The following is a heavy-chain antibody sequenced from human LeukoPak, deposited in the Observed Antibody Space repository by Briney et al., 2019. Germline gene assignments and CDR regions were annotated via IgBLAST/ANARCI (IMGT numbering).Heavy chain of an antibody. CDR2: ISGGGGST. J-gene: IGHJ6*02. CDR1: GFTFSSYA. V-gene: IGHV3-23*01. CDR3: AKDRKAVAGNYYYYYGMDV. D-gene: IGHD6-19*01. Sequence: PGGSLRLSCAASGFTFSSYAMSWVRQAPGKGLEWVSAISGGGGSTYYADSVKGRFTISRDNSKNTLYLQMNSLRAEDTAVYYCAKDRKAVAGNYYYYYGMDVWGQGTTVTVSS.